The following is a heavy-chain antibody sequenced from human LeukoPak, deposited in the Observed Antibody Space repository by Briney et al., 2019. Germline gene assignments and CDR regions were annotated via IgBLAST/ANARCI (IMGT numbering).Heavy chain of an antibody. D-gene: IGHD3-16*01. J-gene: IGHJ4*02. CDR3: ARGRQGGTLDY. CDR1: GGSFSGYY. V-gene: IGHV4-34*01. CDR2: INHSGST. Sequence: SEALSLTCAVYGGSFSGYYWSWIRQPPGKGLEWIGEINHSGSTNYNPSLKSRVTISVDTSKNQFSLKLSSVTAADTAVYYCARGRQGGTLDYWGQGTLVTVSS.